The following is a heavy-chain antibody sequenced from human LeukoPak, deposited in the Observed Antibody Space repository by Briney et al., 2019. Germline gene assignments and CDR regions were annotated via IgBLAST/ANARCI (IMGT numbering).Heavy chain of an antibody. V-gene: IGHV3-21*01. CDR3: ARDCTFGAVADNFDH. CDR2: ISSGSHYI. CDR1: GFDFSGYC. D-gene: IGHD6-19*01. Sequence: GGSLRLSCAASGFDFSGYCMNWFRQAPGKGLEWVSSISSGSHYIYYADSIKGRFTISRDNARNSLFLEMISLRADDTAVYYCARDCTFGAVADNFDHWGQGTQVTVSS. J-gene: IGHJ4*02.